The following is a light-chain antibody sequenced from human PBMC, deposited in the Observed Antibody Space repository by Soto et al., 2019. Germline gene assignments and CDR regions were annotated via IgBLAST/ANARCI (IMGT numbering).Light chain of an antibody. V-gene: IGLV2-14*01. CDR3: NSFTTSDTWV. J-gene: IGLJ2*01. CDR1: SSDVGAYNF. CDR2: EVI. Sequence: QSALTQPASVSGSPGQSITSYCTGTSSDVGAYNFVSWYQQHPGRAPKLMIYEVINRPSGVSVRFSGSKSGNTASLTISGLQAEDEADYYCNSFTTSDTWVFGGGTKLTVL.